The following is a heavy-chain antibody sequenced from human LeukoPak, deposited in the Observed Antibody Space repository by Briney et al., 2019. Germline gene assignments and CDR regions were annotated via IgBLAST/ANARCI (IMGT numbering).Heavy chain of an antibody. CDR3: ATGPD. CDR1: GFTFSDYY. CDR2: ISRKSLYI. D-gene: IGHD7-27*01. J-gene: IGHJ4*02. V-gene: IGHV3-11*06. Sequence: GGALRLSCVSSGFTFSDYYWSWIGQAPGRGLEWISHISRKSLYIKYADSVKGRFTISRDNTKNSVYLQMNSLRAEDTAVYYCATGPDWGQGTLVTVSS.